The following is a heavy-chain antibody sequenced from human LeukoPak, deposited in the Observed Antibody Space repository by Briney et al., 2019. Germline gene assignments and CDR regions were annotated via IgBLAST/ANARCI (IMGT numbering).Heavy chain of an antibody. D-gene: IGHD3-22*01. CDR2: IYYSGST. V-gene: IGHV4-39*01. CDR3: ARGTSGITMIVVVTLYYFDY. Sequence: PSETLSLTCTVSGGSISSSSYYWGWIRQPPGKGLEWIGSIYYSGSTYYNPSLKSRVTISVDTSKNQFSLKLSSVTAADTAVYYCARGTSGITMIVVVTLYYFDYWGQGTLVTVSS. CDR1: GGSISSSSYY. J-gene: IGHJ4*02.